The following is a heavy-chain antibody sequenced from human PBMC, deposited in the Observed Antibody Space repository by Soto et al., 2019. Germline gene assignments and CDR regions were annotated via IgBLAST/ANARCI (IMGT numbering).Heavy chain of an antibody. CDR3: AKGSRPAGPFDE. D-gene: IGHD6-13*01. CDR1: GFTFSSYA. Sequence: QAGGSLRLSCAASGFTFSSYAMSWVRQAPGKGLEWVSAISGSGGSTYYADSVKGRFTISRDNSKNTLYLQMNSPRAEDTAVYYGAKGSRPAGPFDEWGQGTLVTVSS. CDR2: ISGSGGST. J-gene: IGHJ4*02. V-gene: IGHV3-23*01.